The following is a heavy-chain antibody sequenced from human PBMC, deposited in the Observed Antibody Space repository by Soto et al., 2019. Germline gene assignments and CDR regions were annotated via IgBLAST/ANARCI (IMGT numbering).Heavy chain of an antibody. V-gene: IGHV1-24*01. CDR1: GYTLTELS. Sequence: ASVKVSCKVSGYTLTELSMHWVRQAPGKGLERMGGFDPEDGETIYAQKFQGRVTMTEDTSTDTAYMELSSLRSEDTAVYYCATALVPAAMLFYYYGMDVWGQGTTVTVSS. CDR3: ATALVPAAMLFYYYGMDV. CDR2: FDPEDGET. J-gene: IGHJ6*02. D-gene: IGHD2-2*01.